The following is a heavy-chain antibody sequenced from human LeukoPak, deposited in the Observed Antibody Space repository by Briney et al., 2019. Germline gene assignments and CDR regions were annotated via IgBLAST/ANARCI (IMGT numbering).Heavy chain of an antibody. CDR1: GFSFAGYA. V-gene: IGHV3-30*04. J-gene: IGHJ3*02. CDR3: AKDLPATARLDAFDI. Sequence: GGSLRLSCTASGFSFAGYAMSWVRQAPGKGLEWVAVISYDGSNKYYADSVKGRFTISRDNSKNTLYLQMNSLRAEDTAVYYCAKDLPATARLDAFDIWGQGTMVTVSS. CDR2: ISYDGSNK. D-gene: IGHD2-2*01.